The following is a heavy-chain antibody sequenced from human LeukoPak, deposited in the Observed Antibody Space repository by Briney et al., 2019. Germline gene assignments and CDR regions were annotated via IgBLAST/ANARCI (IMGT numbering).Heavy chain of an antibody. CDR3: ARGKRTTVAPFDY. J-gene: IGHJ4*02. V-gene: IGHV1-46*01. CDR2: INPRDGST. D-gene: IGHD4-23*01. Sequence: ASVKVSCKASGYASINYYIHWVRQAPGQGLEWMGIINPRDGSTSYAQKFQGKVTMTRDTSTSTVYMDLSSLTSEDTAVYHCARGKRTTVAPFDYWGPGTLVSVSS. CDR1: GYASINYY.